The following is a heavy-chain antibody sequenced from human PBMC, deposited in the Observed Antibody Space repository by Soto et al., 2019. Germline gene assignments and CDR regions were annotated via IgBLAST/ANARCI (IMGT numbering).Heavy chain of an antibody. Sequence: PLEALKIPCKYSGNSFPNYWIIWVLQPPGKRQGPMARNDPGDTDTYYSPSLQGHVTISADKFISTAYLQWSRLKVSDAAMYYCVRHGEQGLLVITNYYYCMDVWGQGTLVTVSS. CDR3: VRHGEQGLLVITNYYYCMDV. J-gene: IGHJ6*02. D-gene: IGHD2-21*01. V-gene: IGHV5-10-1*01. CDR2: NDPGDTDT. CDR1: GNSFPNYW.